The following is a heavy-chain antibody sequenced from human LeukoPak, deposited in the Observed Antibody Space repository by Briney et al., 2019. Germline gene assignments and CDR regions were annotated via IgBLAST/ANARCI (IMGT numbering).Heavy chain of an antibody. D-gene: IGHD4-11*01. J-gene: IGHJ2*01. V-gene: IGHV4-59*01. CDR3: ARDGMTNPWYFDL. Sequence: SETLSLTCTVSGGSISSYYWSWIRHPPGKGLERIGYIYYSGSTNYNPSLKSRVTISVDTSKNQFSLKLSSVTAADTAVYYCARDGMTNPWYFDLWGRGTLVTVSS. CDR1: GGSISSYY. CDR2: IYYSGST.